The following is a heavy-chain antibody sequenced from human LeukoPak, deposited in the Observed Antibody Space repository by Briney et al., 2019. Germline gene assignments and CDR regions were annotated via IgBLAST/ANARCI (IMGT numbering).Heavy chain of an antibody. Sequence: PGGSLRLSCAASGFTFSSYDMHWVRQATGKGLEWVSAIGTAGDTYYPGSVKGRFTISRENAKNSLYLQMNSLRAGDTAVYYCARVPRPQNQWPFMFDYWGQGTLVTVSS. V-gene: IGHV3-13*01. CDR3: ARVPRPQNQWPFMFDY. CDR2: IGTAGDT. J-gene: IGHJ4*02. CDR1: GFTFSSYD. D-gene: IGHD6-19*01.